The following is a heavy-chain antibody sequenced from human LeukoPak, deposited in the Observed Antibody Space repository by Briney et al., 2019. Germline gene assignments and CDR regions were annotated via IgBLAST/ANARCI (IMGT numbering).Heavy chain of an antibody. CDR3: AKDFEGSRSYHRPFDY. J-gene: IGHJ4*02. D-gene: IGHD3-10*01. V-gene: IGHV3-23*01. CDR2: VDTSGTST. CDR1: GFIFRNYG. Sequence: GGTLRLSCAASGFIFRNYGMSWVRQAPGKGLEWVSAVDTSGTSTYYADSVKGRFTTSRDNSRNTVYLQMNSLRADDTAVYYCAKDFEGSRSYHRPFDYWGQGSLVTVSS.